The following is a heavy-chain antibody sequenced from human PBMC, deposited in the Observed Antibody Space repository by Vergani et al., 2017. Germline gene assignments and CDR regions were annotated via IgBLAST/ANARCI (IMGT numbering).Heavy chain of an antibody. CDR2: IYYSGST. Sequence: QVQLQQWGAGLLKPSEILSLTCTVSAGSISSYYWSWIRQPPGKGLEWIGYIYYSGSTNYNPSLKSRVTISVDTSKNQFSLKLSSVTAADTAVYYCARSPSWNGQTDYWGQGTLVTVSS. CDR3: ARSPSWNGQTDY. CDR1: AGSISSYY. J-gene: IGHJ4*02. V-gene: IGHV4-59*01. D-gene: IGHD1-1*01.